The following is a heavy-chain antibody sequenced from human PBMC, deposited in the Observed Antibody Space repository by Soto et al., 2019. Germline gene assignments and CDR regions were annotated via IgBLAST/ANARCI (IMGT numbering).Heavy chain of an antibody. CDR2: LNPNTGTT. CDR1: GYAFASYY. V-gene: IGHV1-2*02. J-gene: IGHJ1*01. CDR3: ATARRGTVSLLAD. Sequence: ASVEVCWEACGYAFASYYRQWVRQAPGQGLEWMGWLNPNTGTTTYARNFQGRVSMTRDTSITTSYVELSGLKSDDTAFYYSATARRGTVSLLADWRQRTLVTVSS.